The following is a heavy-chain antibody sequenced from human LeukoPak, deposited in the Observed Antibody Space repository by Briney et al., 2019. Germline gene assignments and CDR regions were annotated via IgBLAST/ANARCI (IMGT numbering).Heavy chain of an antibody. V-gene: IGHV3-43*02. CDR1: GFAFDDYA. J-gene: IGHJ5*01. CDR2: MRGDGSTT. Sequence: PGGSLRLSCAASGFAFDDYAVHWVRQAPGKGLEWFSLMRGDGSTTYYVDSVKGRFTISRDNSKNSLYLQMNSLRIEDTALYYCAKGRGYSGNAADSWGQGTLVTVSS. CDR3: AKGRGYSGNAADS. D-gene: IGHD5-12*01.